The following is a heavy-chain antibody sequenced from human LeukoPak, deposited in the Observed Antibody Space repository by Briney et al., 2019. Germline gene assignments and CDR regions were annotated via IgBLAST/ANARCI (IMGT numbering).Heavy chain of an antibody. CDR2: ISYDGSNK. CDR1: GFTFSSYW. V-gene: IGHV3-30*03. J-gene: IGHJ3*02. CDR3: ARDSGDGYTSSGAFDI. Sequence: GGSLRLSCAASGFTFSSYWMSWVRQAPGKGLEWVAVISYDGSNKYYADSVKGRFTISRDNSKNTLYLQMNSLRAEDTAVYYCARDSGDGYTSSGAFDIWGQGTMVTVSS. D-gene: IGHD5-24*01.